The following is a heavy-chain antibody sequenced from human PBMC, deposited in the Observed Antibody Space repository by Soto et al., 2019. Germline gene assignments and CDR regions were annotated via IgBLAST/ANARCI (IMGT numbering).Heavy chain of an antibody. J-gene: IGHJ4*02. Sequence: SESRAGTWSVSGGSINSYYWSWIRQHPGKGLEWIGYIYYSGSTYYNPSLKSRVTISVDTSKNQFSLKLSSVTAADAAVYYCARVPHYWGQGTLVTVS. CDR1: GGSINSYY. CDR2: IYYSGST. CDR3: ARVPHY. D-gene: IGHD2-2*01. V-gene: IGHV4-59*06.